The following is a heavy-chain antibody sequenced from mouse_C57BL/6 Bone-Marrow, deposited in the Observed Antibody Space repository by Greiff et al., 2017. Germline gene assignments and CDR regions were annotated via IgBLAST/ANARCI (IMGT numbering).Heavy chain of an antibody. CDR2: IYPGNSDT. CDR3: TRSSYLCYAMDY. J-gene: IGHJ4*01. D-gene: IGHD2-12*01. CDR1: GYTFTSYW. Sequence: EVQLQQSGTVLARPGASVKMSCKTSGYTFTSYWMPWVKQRPGQGLEWIGAIYPGNSDTSYNEKFKGKAKLTAVTSASTAYMELSSLTNEDSAVXDCTRSSYLCYAMDYWGQGTSVTVSS. V-gene: IGHV1-5*01.